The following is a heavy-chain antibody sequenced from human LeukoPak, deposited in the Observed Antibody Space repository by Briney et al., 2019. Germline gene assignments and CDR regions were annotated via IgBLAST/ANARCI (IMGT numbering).Heavy chain of an antibody. CDR2: IKSKTDGGTT. J-gene: IGHJ4*02. CDR1: GFTFSNAW. V-gene: IGHV3-15*01. D-gene: IGHD3-16*02. Sequence: GGSLRLSCAASGFTFSNAWMSWVRQAPGKGLEWVGRIKSKTDGGTTDYAAPVKGRFTISRDDSKNTLYLQMNSLKTEDTAVYYCTTEYYDYIWGSYRFAYDYWGQGTLVTVSS. CDR3: TTEYYDYIWGSYRFAYDY.